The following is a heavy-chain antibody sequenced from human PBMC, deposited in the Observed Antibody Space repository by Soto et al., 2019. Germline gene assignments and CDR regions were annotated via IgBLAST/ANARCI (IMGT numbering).Heavy chain of an antibody. V-gene: IGHV4-31*03. CDR3: VRGAYDSSGYYYFDY. Sequence: QVQLQESGPGLVKPSQTLSLTCTVSGGSISSGGYYRSWIRQHPGKGLEWIGYIYYSGSTYYNPSLKSRVTISVDTSKHELSLKLSYVTAAYTAVYYCVRGAYDSSGYYYFDYWGQGTLVTVSS. D-gene: IGHD3-22*01. J-gene: IGHJ4*02. CDR2: IYYSGST. CDR1: GGSISSGGYY.